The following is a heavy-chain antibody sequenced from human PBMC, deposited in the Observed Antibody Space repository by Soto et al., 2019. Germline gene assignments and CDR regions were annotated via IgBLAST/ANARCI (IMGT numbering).Heavy chain of an antibody. CDR1: GGSISSSTYY. CDR3: SRPTLCSGGSCFSGAFGL. D-gene: IGHD2-15*01. J-gene: IGHJ3*01. V-gene: IGHV4-39*01. CDR2: IYYSGST. Sequence: QLQLQESGPGLVKPSETLSLTCTVSGGSISSSTYYWGWIRQPPGKGPEWIGSIYYSGSTYYNPSLKSRVHLSVDTSKHPFSLKLRSVTAADKAVYHCSRPTLCSGGSCFSGAFGLWGQGTMVTVSS.